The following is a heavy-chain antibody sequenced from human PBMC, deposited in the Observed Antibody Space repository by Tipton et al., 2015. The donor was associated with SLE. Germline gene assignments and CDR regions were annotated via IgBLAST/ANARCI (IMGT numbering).Heavy chain of an antibody. CDR2: ISSNGGRT. Sequence: SLRLSCSASGFTFSSYAMHWVRQAPGKGLKYVSAISSNGGRTYYADSVKGRFTISRDNSKNTLYLQMSSLRAEDTAVYYCVRGRYCSSSSCYTNYYYGMDVWGQGTTVTVSS. D-gene: IGHD2-2*02. V-gene: IGHV3-64D*06. CDR1: GFTFSSYA. CDR3: VRGRYCSSSSCYTNYYYGMDV. J-gene: IGHJ6*02.